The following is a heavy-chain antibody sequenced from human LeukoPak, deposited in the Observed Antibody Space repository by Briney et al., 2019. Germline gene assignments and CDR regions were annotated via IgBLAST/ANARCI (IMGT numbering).Heavy chain of an antibody. CDR1: GGSFSVYY. CDR2: INHSGST. J-gene: IGHJ4*02. CDR3: ARVMGWFGGFDY. Sequence: SETLSLTCAVYGGSFSVYYWSCIRQPPGKGLEWIGEINHSGSTNYNPSLKSRVTISVDTSKNQFSLKLSSVTAADTAVYYCARVMGWFGGFDYWGQGTLVTVSS. D-gene: IGHD3-10*01. V-gene: IGHV4-34*01.